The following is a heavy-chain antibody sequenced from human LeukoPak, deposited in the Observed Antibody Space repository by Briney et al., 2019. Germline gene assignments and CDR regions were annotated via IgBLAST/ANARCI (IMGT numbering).Heavy chain of an antibody. Sequence: ASVTVSCKASGYTFTGYYMHWVRQAPGQGLEWMGWINPNSGGTNYAQKFQGRVTMTRDTSISTAYMELSRLRSDDTAVYYCARDTAMAKGPFDYWGQGTLVTVSS. CDR1: GYTFTGYY. CDR3: ARDTAMAKGPFDY. D-gene: IGHD5-18*01. CDR2: INPNSGGT. V-gene: IGHV1-2*02. J-gene: IGHJ4*02.